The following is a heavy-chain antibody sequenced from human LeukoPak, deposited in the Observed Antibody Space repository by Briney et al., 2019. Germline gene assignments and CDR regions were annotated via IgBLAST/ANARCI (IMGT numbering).Heavy chain of an antibody. V-gene: IGHV3-48*04. CDR3: ASTSWELPDY. D-gene: IGHD1-26*01. J-gene: IGHJ4*02. Sequence: GGSLRLSCAASGFTFSSYSMNWVRQAPGQGLEWVSYISSSSSTIYYADSVKGRFTISRDNAKNSLYLQMNSLRAEDTAVYYCASTSWELPDYWGQGTLVTVSS. CDR2: ISSSSSTI. CDR1: GFTFSSYS.